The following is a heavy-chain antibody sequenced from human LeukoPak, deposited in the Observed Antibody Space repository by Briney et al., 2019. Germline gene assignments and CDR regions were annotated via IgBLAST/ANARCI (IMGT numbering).Heavy chain of an antibody. V-gene: IGHV3-53*01. CDR1: GFTVSSNY. CDR2: IYSGGST. J-gene: IGHJ6*02. CDR3: AREGCSGGSCYNPGYYGMDV. D-gene: IGHD2-15*01. Sequence: GGSLRLSCAASGFTVSSNYMSWVRQAPGKGLEWVSVIYSGGSTYYADSVKGRFTISRDNSKNTLYLQMNSLRAEDTAVYYCAREGCSGGSCYNPGYYGMDVWGQGTTVTVCS.